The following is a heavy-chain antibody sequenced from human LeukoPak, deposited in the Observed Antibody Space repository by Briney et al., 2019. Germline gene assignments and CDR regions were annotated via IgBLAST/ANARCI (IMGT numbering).Heavy chain of an antibody. CDR2: MNPNSGNT. CDR3: ARDSLLSRRVRNFDY. Sequence: ASVKASCKASGYTFTSYDINWVRQAPGQGLEWMGWMNPNSGNTGYAQKFQGRVTITRNTSISTAYMELSSLRSEDTAVYYCARDSLLSRRVRNFDYWGQGTLVTVSS. J-gene: IGHJ4*02. V-gene: IGHV1-8*03. CDR1: GYTFTSYD. D-gene: IGHD1-26*01.